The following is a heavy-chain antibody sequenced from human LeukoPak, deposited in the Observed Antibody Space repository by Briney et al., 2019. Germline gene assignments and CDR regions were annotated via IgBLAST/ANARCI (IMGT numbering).Heavy chain of an antibody. CDR2: ISSSSYI. Sequence: GGSLRLSCAASGFNFSSYSMNWVRQAPGKGLEWVSSISSSSYIYYADSVKGRFTISRDNAKNSLYLQMNTLRAEDTAVYYCARGGGDFDYWGQGTLVTVSS. CDR1: GFNFSSYS. D-gene: IGHD3-16*01. CDR3: ARGGGDFDY. J-gene: IGHJ4*02. V-gene: IGHV3-21*01.